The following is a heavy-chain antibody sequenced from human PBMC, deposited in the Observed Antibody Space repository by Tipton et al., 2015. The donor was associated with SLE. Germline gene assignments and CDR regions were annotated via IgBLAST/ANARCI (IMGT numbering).Heavy chain of an antibody. D-gene: IGHD6-19*01. CDR2: LSTDGSVT. CDR1: GFTFHNYW. V-gene: IGHV3-74*01. CDR3: ARAPTISVAGTTDPFGMDV. J-gene: IGHJ6*02. Sequence: SLRLPCAASGFTFHNYWMHWVRQAPGKGLAWVSRLSTDGSVTTYADSVKGRLTISRDNAKNTLYLQMRSLRVEDTGIYYCARAPTISVAGTTDPFGMDVWGPGTRVTVSS.